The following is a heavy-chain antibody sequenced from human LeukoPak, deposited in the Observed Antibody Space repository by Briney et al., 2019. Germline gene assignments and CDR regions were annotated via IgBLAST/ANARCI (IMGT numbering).Heavy chain of an antibody. J-gene: IGHJ6*03. CDR3: AREHYFYYMGA. V-gene: IGHV3-7*01. CDR2: VNQGGTEK. Sequence: GGSLRLSCAASGFTFSSQWMSWVRQAPGKGLEWVANVNQGGTEKYYVDSVKGRFTISRDNAENSLYLQMNSLRAEDTAVYYCAREHYFYYMGAWGKGTTVTVSS. CDR1: GFTFSSQW.